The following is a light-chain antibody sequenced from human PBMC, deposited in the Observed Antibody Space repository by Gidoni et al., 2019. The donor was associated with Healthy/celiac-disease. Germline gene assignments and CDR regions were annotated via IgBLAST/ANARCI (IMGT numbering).Light chain of an antibody. Sequence: DLQMTQSPSSPSASVGDRATITCRASQSISSYLNWYQQKPGKAPKLLIYAASSLQSGVPSRFSGSGSGTDFTLTISSLQPEDFATYYCQQSYSTPWTFGQGTKVEIK. CDR3: QQSYSTPWT. J-gene: IGKJ1*01. V-gene: IGKV1-39*01. CDR2: AAS. CDR1: QSISSY.